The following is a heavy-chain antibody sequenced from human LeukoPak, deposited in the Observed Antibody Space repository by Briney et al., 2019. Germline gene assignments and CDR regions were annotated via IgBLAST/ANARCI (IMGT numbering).Heavy chain of an antibody. Sequence: GGSLRLSCAASGFTFSSYAMHWVRQAPGKGLEWVAFIRYDGSNKYYADSVKGRFTISRDNSKNTLYLQMNSLRAEDTAVYYCAKGRLDSSGKPRAEYFQHWGQGTLVTVSS. CDR1: GFTFSSYA. CDR3: AKGRLDSSGKPRAEYFQH. CDR2: IRYDGSNK. V-gene: IGHV3-30*02. D-gene: IGHD3-22*01. J-gene: IGHJ1*01.